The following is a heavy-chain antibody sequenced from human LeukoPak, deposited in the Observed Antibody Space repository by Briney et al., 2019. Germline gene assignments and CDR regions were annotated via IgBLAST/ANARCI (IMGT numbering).Heavy chain of an antibody. CDR1: GGSISSNTYY. CDR2: IHYSGST. V-gene: IGHV4-39*01. CDR3: APWDTVSTYNCFDP. J-gene: IGHJ5*02. Sequence: PWETLSLTCTVSGGSISSNTYYWGWIRRPPGKGPEWIGNIHYSGSTYYNPSLKSRVTISVDTSKNQFSLNLSSLTAADTAVYYRAPWDTVSTYNCFDPGGKETLVTVSS. D-gene: IGHD5/OR15-5a*01.